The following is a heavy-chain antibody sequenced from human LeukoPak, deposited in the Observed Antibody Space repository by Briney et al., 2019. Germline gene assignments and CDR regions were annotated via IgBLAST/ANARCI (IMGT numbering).Heavy chain of an antibody. CDR3: ARGQGWNPEAVTNAFDI. Sequence: GGTLRLSCAASGCTFSSYSMNWVRQAPGKGLEWVSSISSSSSYIYYADSVKGRFTISRDNAKNSLYLQMNSLRAEDTAVYYCARGQGWNPEAVTNAFDIWGQGTMVTVSS. CDR1: GCTFSSYS. V-gene: IGHV3-21*01. CDR2: ISSSSSYI. D-gene: IGHD1-1*01. J-gene: IGHJ3*02.